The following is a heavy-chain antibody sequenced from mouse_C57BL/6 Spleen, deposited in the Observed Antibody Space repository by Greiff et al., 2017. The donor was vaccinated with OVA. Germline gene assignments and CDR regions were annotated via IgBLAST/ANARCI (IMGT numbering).Heavy chain of an antibody. CDR2: INPNYGTT. D-gene: IGHD1-1*01. CDR1: GYSFTDYN. V-gene: IGHV1-39*01. J-gene: IGHJ1*03. Sequence: EVQLQQSGPELVKPGASVKISCKASGYSFTDYNMNWVKQSNGKSLEWIGVINPNYGTTSYNQKFKGKATLTVDQSSSTAYMQLNSLTSEDSAVYYCARSREMTTVVDWYFDVWGTGTTVTVSS. CDR3: ARSREMTTVVDWYFDV.